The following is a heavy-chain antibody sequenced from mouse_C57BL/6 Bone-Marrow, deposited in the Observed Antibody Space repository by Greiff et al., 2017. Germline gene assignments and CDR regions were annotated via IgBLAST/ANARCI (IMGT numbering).Heavy chain of an antibody. J-gene: IGHJ4*01. CDR1: GYTFTDHT. CDR3: ARLGGYYVRYAMDY. D-gene: IGHD2-3*01. V-gene: IGHV1-78*01. Sequence: VPLQQSDAELVQPGASVKISCKVSGYTFTDHTIHWLKQRPEQGLEWIGYIYPRDGSTKYNEKFKGKATLTADKSSSTAYMQLNSLTSEDSAVYFCARLGGYYVRYAMDYWGQGTSVTVSS. CDR2: IYPRDGST.